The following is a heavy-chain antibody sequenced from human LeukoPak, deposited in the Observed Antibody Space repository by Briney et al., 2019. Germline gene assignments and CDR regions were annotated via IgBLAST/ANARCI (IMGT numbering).Heavy chain of an antibody. CDR3: AKTVTTSFDN. Sequence: PGRSLRLSCAASGFTFSSYGMHWVRQAPGKGLEWVAVISYDGSNKYYADSVKGRFTISRDNSKSTLYLQMNSLRAEDTAVYYCAKTVTTSFDNWGQGTLVTVSS. CDR1: GFTFSSYG. D-gene: IGHD3-22*01. J-gene: IGHJ4*02. CDR2: ISYDGSNK. V-gene: IGHV3-30*18.